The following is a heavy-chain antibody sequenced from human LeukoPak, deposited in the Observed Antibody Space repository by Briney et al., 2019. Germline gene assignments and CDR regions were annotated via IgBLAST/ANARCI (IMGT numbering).Heavy chain of an antibody. CDR3: AKDYYGSGSYYMIPSFDI. D-gene: IGHD3-10*01. CDR1: GFTFSSYA. Sequence: GGSLRLSCAASGFTFSSYAMSWVRQAPGKGLEWVSAISGSGGSTYYADSVKGRFTISRDNSKNTLYLQVNSLRAEDTAVYYCAKDYYGSGSYYMIPSFDIWGQGTMVTVSS. J-gene: IGHJ3*02. V-gene: IGHV3-23*01. CDR2: ISGSGGST.